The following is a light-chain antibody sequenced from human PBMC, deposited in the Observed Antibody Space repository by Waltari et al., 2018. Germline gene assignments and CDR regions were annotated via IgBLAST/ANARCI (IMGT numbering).Light chain of an antibody. V-gene: IGKV3-11*01. J-gene: IGKJ1*01. Sequence: EIVLPQSPATLSLSPGERATLSCRASQRVSSYLAWYQQKPGQAPRLLIYDASNRATGIPARFSGSGSGTDFTLTISSLEPEDFAVYYCQQRSNWPRTFGQGTKVEIK. CDR3: QQRSNWPRT. CDR2: DAS. CDR1: QRVSSY.